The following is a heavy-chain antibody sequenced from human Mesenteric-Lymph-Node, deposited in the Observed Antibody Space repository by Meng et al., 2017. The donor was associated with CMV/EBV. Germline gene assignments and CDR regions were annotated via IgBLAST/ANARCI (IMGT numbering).Heavy chain of an antibody. V-gene: IGHV4-59*01. J-gene: IGHJ6*02. CDR2: IYYSGST. D-gene: IGHD3-22*01. CDR1: GGSISSYY. CDR3: ARDGRSSGYYQYYYYGMDV. Sequence: GSLRLSCTVSGGSISSYYWSWIRQPPGKGLEWIGYIYYSGSTNYNPSLKSRVTISVDTSKNQFSLKLSSVTAADTAVYYCARDGRSSGYYQYYYYGMDVWGQGTTVTVS.